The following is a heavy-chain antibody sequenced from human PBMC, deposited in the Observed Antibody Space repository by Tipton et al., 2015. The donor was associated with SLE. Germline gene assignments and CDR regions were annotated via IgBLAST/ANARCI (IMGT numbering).Heavy chain of an antibody. CDR1: GFAFSSDA. Sequence: GSLRLSCVASGFAFSSDAMNWVRQAPGKGLEWVSYISSSGSTIFYADSVKGRSTISRDNARNSLYLQMNSLRAEDTAIYYCARVGWEVDDAFDIWGQRTMVTVSS. D-gene: IGHD1-26*01. V-gene: IGHV3-48*03. CDR3: ARVGWEVDDAFDI. CDR2: ISSSGSTI. J-gene: IGHJ3*02.